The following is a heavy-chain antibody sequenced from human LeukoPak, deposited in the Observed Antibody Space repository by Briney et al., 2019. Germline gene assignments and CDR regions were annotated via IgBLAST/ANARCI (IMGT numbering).Heavy chain of an antibody. J-gene: IGHJ5*02. Sequence: GGSLRLSCEISGFNFSTSGIHWVRQAPGKGLEWVSSISSSSSYIYYTDSVKGRSTISRDNAKNSLSLQMNSLRAEDTAVYYCARGVAMQDWFDPWGQGTLVTVSS. V-gene: IGHV3-21*01. CDR2: ISSSSSYI. CDR3: ARGVAMQDWFDP. CDR1: GFNFSTSG. D-gene: IGHD2-2*01.